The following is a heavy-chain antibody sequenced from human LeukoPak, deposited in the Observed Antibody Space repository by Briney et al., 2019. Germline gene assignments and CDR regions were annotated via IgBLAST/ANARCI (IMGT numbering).Heavy chain of an antibody. Sequence: PWTSLRLSCVASGFTFTNYAMSWVGQAPGKGLEWVSAITGSDGSSYYADSVKGRFTVSRDNSKNTLYLQENSLRAEDTAVYYCAKWGHYDILTGYYVPDYWGQGTLVTVSS. D-gene: IGHD3-9*01. J-gene: IGHJ4*02. CDR2: ITGSDGSS. CDR1: GFTFTNYA. CDR3: AKWGHYDILTGYYVPDY. V-gene: IGHV3-23*01.